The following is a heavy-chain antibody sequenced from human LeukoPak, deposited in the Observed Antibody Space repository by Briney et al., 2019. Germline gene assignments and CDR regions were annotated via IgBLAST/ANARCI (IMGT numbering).Heavy chain of an antibody. CDR1: GFTVISNY. CDR2: ISGTGGST. D-gene: IGHD4-17*01. CDR3: ATARTLRVTTSFDY. J-gene: IGHJ4*02. V-gene: IGHV3-23*01. Sequence: PGGSLRLSCAASGFTVISNYMNWVRQAPGKGLEWVSGISGTGGSTYYADSVKGRFTISRDNSKNTLYLQMNSLRAEDTAVYYCATARTLRVTTSFDYWGQGALVTVSS.